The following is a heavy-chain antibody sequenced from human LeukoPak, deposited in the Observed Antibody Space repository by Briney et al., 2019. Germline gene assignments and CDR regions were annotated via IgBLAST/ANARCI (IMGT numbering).Heavy chain of an antibody. CDR3: VNQISGWVY. CDR2: SSSNGGST. Sequence: PGGSLRLSCSASGFTFSTLPMHWVRQAPGKGLEYVSGSSSNGGSTYYADSAKGRFTISRDNSKNTLYLQMGSLRPEDTAVYYCVNQISGWVYWGQGTLVTVSS. J-gene: IGHJ4*02. D-gene: IGHD6-19*01. CDR1: GFTFSTLP. V-gene: IGHV3-64D*06.